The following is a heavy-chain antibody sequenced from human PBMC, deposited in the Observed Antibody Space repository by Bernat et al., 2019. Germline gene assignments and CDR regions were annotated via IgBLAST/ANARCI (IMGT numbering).Heavy chain of an antibody. CDR2: INPNSGGT. Sequence: QVQRVQSGAEGKKPGAPVKAPCKPSGYTFTGYYMHWVRQAPGQGLEWMGWINPNSGGTNYARKFQGWVNMTRDTYISTAYMELSRLRSDDTAVDCCARVFTGGLADYWGQGTLVTVSS. J-gene: IGHJ4*02. V-gene: IGHV1-2*04. D-gene: IGHD2-8*02. CDR3: ARVFTGGLADY. CDR1: GYTFTGYY.